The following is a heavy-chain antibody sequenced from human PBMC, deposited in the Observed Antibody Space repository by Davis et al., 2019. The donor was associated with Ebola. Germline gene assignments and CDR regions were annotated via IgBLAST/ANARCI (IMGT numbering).Heavy chain of an antibody. CDR1: GGSISSGDYY. CDR3: ARLGGYDSSGPPGAFDI. J-gene: IGHJ3*02. V-gene: IGHV4-61*08. Sequence: PSETLSLTCTVSGGSISSGDYYWSWIRQPPGKGLEWIGYIYYSGSTNYNPSLKSRVTISVDTSKNQFSLKLSSVTAADTAVYYCARLGGYDSSGPPGAFDIWGQGTMVTVSS. D-gene: IGHD3-22*01. CDR2: IYYSGST.